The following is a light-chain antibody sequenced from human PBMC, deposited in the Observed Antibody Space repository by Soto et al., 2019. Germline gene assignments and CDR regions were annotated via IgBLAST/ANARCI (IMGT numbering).Light chain of an antibody. CDR2: GAS. CDR3: QQSHSAPPT. Sequence: DIQMTQSPSSLSASVGDSVTITCRASQTISSYLNWFQQKPGKAPKFLIYGASSLQSGVPSRFSGSGSGTDFTLTISSLQPEDFATYYCQQSHSAPPTFGGGTKVDI. V-gene: IGKV1-39*01. J-gene: IGKJ4*01. CDR1: QTISSY.